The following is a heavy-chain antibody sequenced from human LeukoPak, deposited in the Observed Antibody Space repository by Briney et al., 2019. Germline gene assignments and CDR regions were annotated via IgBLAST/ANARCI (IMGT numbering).Heavy chain of an antibody. Sequence: PSETLSLTSAVYGGSSSGYYWSWIPHPPGKGREWIGEINHSGSTNYSPSLKSRVTISVDTSKNQSSLKLSSVTAADTAVYYCARAETNRTPFDRITGTKRGDAFDIWGQGTMVTVSS. CDR3: ARAETNRTPFDRITGTKRGDAFDI. D-gene: IGHD1-7*01. J-gene: IGHJ3*02. V-gene: IGHV4-34*01. CDR2: INHSGST. CDR1: GGSSSGYY.